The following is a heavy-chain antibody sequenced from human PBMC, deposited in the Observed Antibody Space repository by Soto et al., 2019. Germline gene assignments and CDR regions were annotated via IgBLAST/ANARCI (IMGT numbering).Heavy chain of an antibody. CDR3: ARVVLEWLPTSGFDY. CDR1: GYSFTSYG. J-gene: IGHJ4*02. Sequence: GASVKVSCKASGYSFTSYGITWLRQAPGQGPEWLGWITAENGNTNYAQKFQGRGTMTTDTSTNTAYMELRGLRSDDTAVYYCARVVLEWLPTSGFDYWGQGTLVTVSS. CDR2: ITAENGNT. D-gene: IGHD3-3*01. V-gene: IGHV1-18*04.